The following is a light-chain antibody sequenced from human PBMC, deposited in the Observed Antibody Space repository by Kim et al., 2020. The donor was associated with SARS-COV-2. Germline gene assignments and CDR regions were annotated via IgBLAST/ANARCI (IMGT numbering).Light chain of an antibody. CDR1: SGHSNYA. Sequence: QPVLTQSPSASASLGASVKLTCTLSSGHSNYAIAWHQQQPETGPRYLMKLNSDGSHTKGDGVPDRFSGSSSGAERYLTISSLQSEDEADYYCQTWGTDNRVFGGRNQVTVL. CDR3: QTWGTDNRV. CDR2: LNSDGSH. J-gene: IGLJ3*02. V-gene: IGLV4-69*01.